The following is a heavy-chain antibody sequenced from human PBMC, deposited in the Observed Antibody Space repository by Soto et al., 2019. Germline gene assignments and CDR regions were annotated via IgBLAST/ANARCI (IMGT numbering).Heavy chain of an antibody. V-gene: IGHV1-69*06. J-gene: IGHJ4*02. D-gene: IGHD2-21*02. Sequence: SVKVSCKASGGSFSSDAITWVRQAPGQGLEWIGEIIPMFDTTNYAPEFQGRVTITADTATTTVYMEVNRLTPDDTAVYYCAREVVTETTLGYFDFWGQGALVTVSS. CDR3: AREVVTETTLGYFDF. CDR1: GGSFSSDA. CDR2: IIPMFDTT.